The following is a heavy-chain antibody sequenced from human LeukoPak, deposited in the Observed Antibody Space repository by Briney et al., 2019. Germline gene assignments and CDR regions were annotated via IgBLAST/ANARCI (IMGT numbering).Heavy chain of an antibody. Sequence: GGSLRLSCADSGFIFSGNWVSWVRQAQGKGLEWVANINQDGSVTLYVDSVKGRFTLSRDKGKKSVYLQMNSLRADDTAVYFFPRDAGWGRFDYWGQGTLLTVSS. CDR1: GFIFSGNW. D-gene: IGHD1-26*01. CDR3: PRDAGWGRFDY. CDR2: INQDGSVT. J-gene: IGHJ4*02. V-gene: IGHV3-7*01.